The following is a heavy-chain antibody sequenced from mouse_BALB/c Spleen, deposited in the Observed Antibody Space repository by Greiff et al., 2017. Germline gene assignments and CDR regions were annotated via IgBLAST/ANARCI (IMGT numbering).Heavy chain of an antibody. J-gene: IGHJ2*01. CDR3: TRDKGYGDY. D-gene: IGHD2-10*02. CDR2: ISSGGSYT. V-gene: IGHV5-6-4*01. CDR1: GFTFSSYT. Sequence: EVHLVESGGGLVKPGGSLKLSCAASGFTFSSYTMSWVRQTPEKRLEWVATISSGGSYTYYPDSVKGRFTISRDNAKNTLYLQMSSLKSEDTAMYYCTRDKGYGDYWGQGTTLTVSS.